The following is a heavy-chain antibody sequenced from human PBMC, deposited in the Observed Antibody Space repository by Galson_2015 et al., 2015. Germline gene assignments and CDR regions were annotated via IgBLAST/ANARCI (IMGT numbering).Heavy chain of an antibody. Sequence: SLRLSCAASGFTFSSHAMSWVRQAPGKGLEWVSSISSSGDATDYADSEKGLFTISRDDSKNTLYLQINSLRADDTAVYYCAKEAQMVYWGQGTLVTVSP. CDR3: AKEAQMVY. J-gene: IGHJ4*02. CDR2: ISSSGDAT. D-gene: IGHD2-8*01. V-gene: IGHV3-23*01. CDR1: GFTFSSHA.